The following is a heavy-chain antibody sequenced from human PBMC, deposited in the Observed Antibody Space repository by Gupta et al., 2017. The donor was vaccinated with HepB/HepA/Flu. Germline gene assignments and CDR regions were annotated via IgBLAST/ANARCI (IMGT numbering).Heavy chain of an antibody. D-gene: IGHD5-24*01. Sequence: VQVVESGGGLVQPGGSLRLSCAASAVGITGNYMKWVRQAPGKGLEWVSAVHGVEKTYYADSVKGRFIISRDTSKNTLYLQMSRLRVEDTSVYYCGSFSIWGQGTLVTVSS. V-gene: IGHV3-66*01. CDR2: VHGVEKT. J-gene: IGHJ4*02. CDR3: GSFSI. CDR1: AVGITGNY.